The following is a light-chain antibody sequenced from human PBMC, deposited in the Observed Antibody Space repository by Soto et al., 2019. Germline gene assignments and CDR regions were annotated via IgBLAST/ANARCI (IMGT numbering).Light chain of an antibody. CDR2: GAS. J-gene: IGKJ1*01. V-gene: IGKV1-39*01. CDR3: QESYSPFWGT. Sequence: EIQMTQSPPSLSASVGDRVTITCRTSQNINNCLNWYQHRPGKAXKLLIYGASSLQSGVPLRFSGSESGTDFTLTICSLQTEDSANYYGQESYSPFWGTCSQGTKVDIK. CDR1: QNINNC.